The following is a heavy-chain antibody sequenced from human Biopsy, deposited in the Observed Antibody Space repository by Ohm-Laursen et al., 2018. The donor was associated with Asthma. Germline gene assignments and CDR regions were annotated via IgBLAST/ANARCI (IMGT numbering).Heavy chain of an antibody. V-gene: IGHV4-31*03. D-gene: IGHD1-26*01. J-gene: IGHJ3*02. CDR1: YGSITSGGYY. Sequence: SQTLSLTCTVSYGSITSGGYYWTWIRQHPGKGLEWIGFIYYSGSTYYNPSLKRRVSISIDTSKNQFSLSLSSVTAADTAVYFCARGLGIVGATPDGFNIWGQGTLVTVSS. CDR3: ARGLGIVGATPDGFNI. CDR2: IYYSGST.